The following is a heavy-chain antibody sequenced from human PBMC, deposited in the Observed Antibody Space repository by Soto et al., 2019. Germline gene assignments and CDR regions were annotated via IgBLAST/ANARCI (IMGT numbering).Heavy chain of an antibody. CDR2: INGDGSTT. V-gene: IGHV3-74*01. CDR3: ARSKDGYNLVADY. CDR1: GFTLSSFW. Sequence: EVQLVESGGGLVQPGGSLRLSCAASGFTLSSFWMHWVRQAPGKGLVWVSRINGDGSTTSYADSVKGRFTISRDNAKNTLYLQMNSLRAEETAVYYCARSKDGYNLVADYWGQVTLVTVSS. J-gene: IGHJ4*02. D-gene: IGHD5-12*01.